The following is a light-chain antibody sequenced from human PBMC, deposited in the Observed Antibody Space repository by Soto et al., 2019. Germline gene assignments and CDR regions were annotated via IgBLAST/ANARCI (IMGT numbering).Light chain of an antibody. CDR1: QSVLYSSDNNNY. CDR3: KHYYSYPPA. J-gene: IGKJ1*01. CDR2: RAS. Sequence: DIVMTQSPDSLAVSLGERATINCKSSQSVLYSSDNNNYLAWYQHKPGQPHKMIIYRASTRESGVHDRFSGSGSGTDFTRTIRSLQAEDVATYYCKHYYSYPPAFGQGTKVDIK. V-gene: IGKV4-1*01.